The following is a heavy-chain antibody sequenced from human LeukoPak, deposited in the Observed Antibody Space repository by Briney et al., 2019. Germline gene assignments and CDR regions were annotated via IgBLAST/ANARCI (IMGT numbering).Heavy chain of an antibody. D-gene: IGHD1-26*01. CDR2: ISRSSSEI. Sequence: GGSLRLSCAASGFTLSSHRMNWVRQAPGKGLEWVSDISRSSSEIHYADSVTGRFTISRDNAKNSVYLQMNSLGVEDTAVYYCARDSGTYGYYMDVWGKGTTVTVSS. V-gene: IGHV3-48*01. CDR1: GFTLSSHR. J-gene: IGHJ6*04. CDR3: ARDSGTYGYYMDV.